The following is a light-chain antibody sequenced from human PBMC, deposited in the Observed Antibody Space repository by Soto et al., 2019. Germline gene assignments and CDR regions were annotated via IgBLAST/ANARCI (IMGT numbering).Light chain of an antibody. CDR2: VNNDGSH. V-gene: IGLV4-69*01. Sequence: QLVLTQSPSASASLGASVTLTCTLTSGHTSYPIAWHQQQPERGPRYLMKVNNDGSHNKGDGVPDRFSGSSSGAECYLTISSLQSEDEADYYCQTWGTGVVFGGGTKLTVL. J-gene: IGLJ2*01. CDR3: QTWGTGVV. CDR1: SGHTSYP.